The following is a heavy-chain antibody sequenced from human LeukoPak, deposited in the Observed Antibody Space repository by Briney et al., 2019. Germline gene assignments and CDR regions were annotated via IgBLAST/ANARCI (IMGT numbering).Heavy chain of an antibody. CDR2: INPSGGST. CDR3: ARDLRPSGRYCTNGVCPYYYYGMDV. V-gene: IGHV1-46*01. CDR1: GYTFTSYY. Sequence: ASVKVSCKASGYTFTSYYMHWVRQAPGQGLEWMGIINPSGGSTSYAQKFQGRVTMTRDTSTSTVYMELSSLRSEDTAVYYCARDLRPSGRYCTNGVCPYYYYGMDVWGQGTTVTVS. D-gene: IGHD2-8*01. J-gene: IGHJ6*02.